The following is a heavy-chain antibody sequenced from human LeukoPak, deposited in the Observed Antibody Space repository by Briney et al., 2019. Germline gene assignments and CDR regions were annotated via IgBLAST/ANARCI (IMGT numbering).Heavy chain of an antibody. D-gene: IGHD4-17*01. CDR2: IYSGGST. V-gene: IGHV3-66*02. CDR3: AKVGDYGDYALDY. Sequence: GGSLRLSCAASGFTVSSNYMSWVRQAPGKGLEWVSVIYSGGSTYYADSVKGRFTISRDNSKNTLYLQMNSLRAEDTAVYYCAKVGDYGDYALDYWGQGTLVTVSS. J-gene: IGHJ4*02. CDR1: GFTVSSNY.